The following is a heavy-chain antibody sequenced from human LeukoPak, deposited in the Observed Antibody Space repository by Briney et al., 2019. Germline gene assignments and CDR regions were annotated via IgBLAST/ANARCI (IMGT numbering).Heavy chain of an antibody. D-gene: IGHD3-3*01. V-gene: IGHV3-48*01. CDR3: AREVSSDDFWL. Sequence: GGSLRLSCAASGFTFSRFNMNWVRQAPGKGLEWVSYISSSGTIYYADSVKGRFTISRDNAKNSLYLQMNSLRAEDTAVYYCAREVSSDDFWLWGQGTLVTVSS. CDR1: GFTFSRFN. CDR2: ISSSGTI. J-gene: IGHJ4*02.